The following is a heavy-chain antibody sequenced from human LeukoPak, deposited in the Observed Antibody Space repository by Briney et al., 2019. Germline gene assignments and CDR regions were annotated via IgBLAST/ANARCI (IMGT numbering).Heavy chain of an antibody. Sequence: GGSLRLSCAASGFTFRTYGMHWVRQAPGKGLEWVASIRYDGSDKYYADAVKGRFTISRDNSKNTLYLQINSLRAEDTAVYYCAKGGNYAPLDYWGQGSLVTVSS. V-gene: IGHV3-30*02. CDR2: IRYDGSDK. D-gene: IGHD1-7*01. CDR3: AKGGNYAPLDY. CDR1: GFTFRTYG. J-gene: IGHJ4*02.